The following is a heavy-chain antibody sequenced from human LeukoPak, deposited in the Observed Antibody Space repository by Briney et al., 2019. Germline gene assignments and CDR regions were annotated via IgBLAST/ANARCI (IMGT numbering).Heavy chain of an antibody. CDR1: GFTFSNSW. V-gene: IGHV3-7*01. CDR3: ARDPTSGWYDSWYFDL. Sequence: GGSLRLSCAASGFTFSNSWMSWVRQAPGKGLEWVANIKQDGSEKYYVDSVKGRFTISRDNAKNSLYLQMNSLRAEDTAVYYCARDPTSGWYDSWYFDLWGRGTLVTVSS. CDR2: IKQDGSEK. J-gene: IGHJ2*01. D-gene: IGHD6-13*01.